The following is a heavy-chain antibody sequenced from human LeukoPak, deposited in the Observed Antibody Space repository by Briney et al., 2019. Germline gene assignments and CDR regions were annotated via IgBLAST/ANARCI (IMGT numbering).Heavy chain of an antibody. V-gene: IGHV4-38-2*01. D-gene: IGHD5-18*01. Sequence: PSETLSLTCAVSGYSISIGYYWGWIRQPPGKGLEWIGSIYRSGTTYYNPSLQSRVTISLDASKNQFSLKLSSVTAADTAVYYCARLRYSYGFLLYMDVWGKGTTVTVSS. J-gene: IGHJ6*03. CDR3: ARLRYSYGFLLYMDV. CDR2: IYRSGTT. CDR1: GYSISIGYY.